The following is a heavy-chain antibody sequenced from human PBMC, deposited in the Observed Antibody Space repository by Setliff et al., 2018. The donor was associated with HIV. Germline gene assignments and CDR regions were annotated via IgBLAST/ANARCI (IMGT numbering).Heavy chain of an antibody. V-gene: IGHV4-59*10. Sequence: SETLSLTCAVYGGSFSGYCWTWIRQPAGKGLEWIGRIYTSGSTNYNPSLKSRVTISVDTSKNQFSLKLRSVTAADTAVYYCARVFVDTAVLRVLEYYFDSWGRGTLVTVSS. J-gene: IGHJ4*02. CDR2: IYTSGST. D-gene: IGHD5-18*01. CDR1: GGSFSGYC. CDR3: ARVFVDTAVLRVLEYYFDS.